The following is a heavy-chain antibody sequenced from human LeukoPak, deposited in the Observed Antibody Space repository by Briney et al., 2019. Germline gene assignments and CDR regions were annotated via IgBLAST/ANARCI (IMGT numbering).Heavy chain of an antibody. CDR3: ATVAAADTLANTGPRPDWFDP. D-gene: IGHD6-13*01. V-gene: IGHV3-23*01. CDR2: ISHSGDST. J-gene: IGHJ5*02. Sequence: PGGSLRLSCVASGFTFSTYAMSWVRRAPGKGLEWVSAISHSGDSTYYADSVKGRFTISRDNMKNTLYLQMNSLRAEDTAVYYCATVAAADTLANTGPRPDWFDPWGQGTLVTVSS. CDR1: GFTFSTYA.